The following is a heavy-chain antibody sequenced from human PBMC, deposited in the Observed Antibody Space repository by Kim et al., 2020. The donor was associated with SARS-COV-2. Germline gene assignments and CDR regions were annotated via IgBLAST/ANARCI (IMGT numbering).Heavy chain of an antibody. V-gene: IGHV3-33*06. Sequence: GGSLRLSCAASGFTFSSYGMHWVRQAPGKGLEWVAVIWYDGSNKYYADSVKGRFTISRDNSKNTLYLQMNSLRAEDTAVYYCAKDLEQLVIDYWGQGTLVTVYS. CDR1: GFTFSSYG. CDR2: IWYDGSNK. D-gene: IGHD6-13*01. J-gene: IGHJ4*02. CDR3: AKDLEQLVIDY.